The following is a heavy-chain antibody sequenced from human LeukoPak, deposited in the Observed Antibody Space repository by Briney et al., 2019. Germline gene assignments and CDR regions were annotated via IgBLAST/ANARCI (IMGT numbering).Heavy chain of an antibody. Sequence: GASVKVSCKASGDTFTGYYIHWVRQAPRQGLEWMGCFDPNTGATHYAQKFQGRVTITRDTSIDTDFLELRSLISDDTALYYCAGYTVVRGLTLSGFDIWGQGTMITVSS. J-gene: IGHJ3*02. CDR2: FDPNTGAT. D-gene: IGHD3-10*01. CDR3: AGYTVVRGLTLSGFDI. CDR1: GDTFTGYY. V-gene: IGHV1-2*02.